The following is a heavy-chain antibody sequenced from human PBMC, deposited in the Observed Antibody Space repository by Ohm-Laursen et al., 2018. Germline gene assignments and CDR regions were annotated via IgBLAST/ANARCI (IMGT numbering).Heavy chain of an antibody. CDR3: ARDKARAFYGSGYDY. V-gene: IGHV3-9*01. Sequence: SSLRLSCAASGFIFIDYGMHWVRQTPGKGLEWVAGINWNSDIIGYVDSVRGRFTVSRDDGKHSLFLQLNSLRPDDTALYYCARDKARAFYGSGYDYWGQGTLVTVSS. CDR1: GFIFIDYG. D-gene: IGHD6-19*01. CDR2: INWNSDII. J-gene: IGHJ4*02.